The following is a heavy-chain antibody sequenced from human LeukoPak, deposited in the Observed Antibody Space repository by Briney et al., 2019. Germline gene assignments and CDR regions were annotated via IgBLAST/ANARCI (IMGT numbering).Heavy chain of an antibody. Sequence: PGGSLRLSCAASGFASTNAWMNWVRQAPGKGLEWVGRLKSKADAGTTDYAAPVKGRFTISRDDSKNMLYLQMNSLKTEDTAVYYCTTAQATPYYWGQGTLVTVSS. V-gene: IGHV3-15*07. D-gene: IGHD1-26*01. CDR1: GFASTNAW. CDR3: TTAQATPYY. J-gene: IGHJ4*02. CDR2: LKSKADAGTT.